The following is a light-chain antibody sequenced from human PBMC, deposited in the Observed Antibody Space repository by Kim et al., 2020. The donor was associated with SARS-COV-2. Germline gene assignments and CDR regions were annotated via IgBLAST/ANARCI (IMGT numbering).Light chain of an antibody. Sequence: ASVGDRGTITCRASQDIRNDLGWYQQNPGRAPKRLIYGASSLQSGVPSRFSGSGSGTEFTLTISSVQPEDFATYFCLQHSTYPITCGQGTRLKI. J-gene: IGKJ5*01. CDR3: LQHSTYPIT. CDR2: GAS. V-gene: IGKV1-17*01. CDR1: QDIRND.